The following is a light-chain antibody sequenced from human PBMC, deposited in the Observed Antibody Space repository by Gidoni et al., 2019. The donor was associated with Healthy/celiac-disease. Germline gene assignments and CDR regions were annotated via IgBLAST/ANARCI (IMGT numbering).Light chain of an antibody. CDR2: DAS. Sequence: LAPGERATLSCRASQSVSSYVAWYQQKPGQATRLLIYDASNRATGIPARFSGSGSGTDFTLTISSLEPEDFAVYYCQQRSNWPPITFGQXTRLEIK. CDR3: QQRSNWPPIT. J-gene: IGKJ5*01. CDR1: QSVSSY. V-gene: IGKV3-11*01.